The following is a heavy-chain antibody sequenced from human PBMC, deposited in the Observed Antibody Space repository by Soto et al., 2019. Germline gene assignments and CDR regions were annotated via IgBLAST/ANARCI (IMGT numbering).Heavy chain of an antibody. CDR2: IYFSGIT. CDR1: GVSINNNY. D-gene: IGHD3-16*02. Sequence: QVQLQQSGPGLVKPSETLSLTCTVSGVSINNNYWSWVRQPPGKGLEWIGYIYFSGITNYNPSLKSRVSISVDTSKDQVPLKLTSVTGAGTAMYYFARGNYDYFGGNYRYVGGAFDIWGPGTVVTVSS. CDR3: ARGNYDYFGGNYRYVGGAFDI. V-gene: IGHV4-59*12. J-gene: IGHJ3*02.